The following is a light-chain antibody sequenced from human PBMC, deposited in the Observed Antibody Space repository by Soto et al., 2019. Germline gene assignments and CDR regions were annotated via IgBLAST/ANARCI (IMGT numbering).Light chain of an antibody. V-gene: IGKV1-5*01. Sequence: DIQMTQSPSTLSASVGDTVTITCRASQSFGSWLAWYQQKPGQAPKLLIYDISTLEYGVPSRFSGSGSGTEFTLTISSLQPEDCATYYCQQYNISPSTFGQGTRLDIK. J-gene: IGKJ2*01. CDR1: QSFGSW. CDR3: QQYNISPST. CDR2: DIS.